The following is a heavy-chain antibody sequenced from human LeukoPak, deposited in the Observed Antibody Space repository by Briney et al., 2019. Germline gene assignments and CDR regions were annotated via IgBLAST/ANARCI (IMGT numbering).Heavy chain of an antibody. CDR3: AKEGKDIVVVPAADNWFDP. CDR1: GFTFSSYA. D-gene: IGHD2-2*01. Sequence: PGGSLRLSCAASGFTFSSYAMSWVRQAPGKGLEWVSAISGSGDSTHYADSVKGRFTISRDNSKNTLFLQMNSLRAEDTAVYYCAKEGKDIVVVPAADNWFDPWGQGTLVTVSS. V-gene: IGHV3-23*01. CDR2: ISGSGDST. J-gene: IGHJ5*02.